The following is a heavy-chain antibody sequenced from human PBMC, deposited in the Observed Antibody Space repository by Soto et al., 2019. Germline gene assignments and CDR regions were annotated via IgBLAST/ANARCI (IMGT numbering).Heavy chain of an antibody. D-gene: IGHD3-16*01. J-gene: IGHJ4*02. Sequence: QITLNESGPTLVKPTQTLTLTCTFSGFSLSTRDVGVGWIRQPPGKALEWLGVIYWDDDKSYSPSLKSRLTITTDTSKNQVVLRMTKMDPVDTATYYCAHCRGGVASFWGQGTLVTVSS. CDR1: GFSLSTRDVG. CDR2: IYWDDDK. CDR3: AHCRGGVASF. V-gene: IGHV2-5*02.